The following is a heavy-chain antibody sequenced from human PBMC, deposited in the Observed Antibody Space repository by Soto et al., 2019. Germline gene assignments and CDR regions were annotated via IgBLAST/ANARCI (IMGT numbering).Heavy chain of an antibody. V-gene: IGHV1-2*02. J-gene: IGHJ3*02. Sequence: ASVKVSCKASGYTFTGYYMHWVRQAPGQGLEWMGWINPNSGGTNYAQKFQGRVTMTRDTSISTGYMELSRLRSDDTAVYYCARDRSYRGYCVFCNGCYYAFDIWGQGTMVTVSS. CDR3: ARDRSYRGYCVFCNGCYYAFDI. CDR1: GYTFTGYY. CDR2: INPNSGGT. D-gene: IGHD3-3*01.